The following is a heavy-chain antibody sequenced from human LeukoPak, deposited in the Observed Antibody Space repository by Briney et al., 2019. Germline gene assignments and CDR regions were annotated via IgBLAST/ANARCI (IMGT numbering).Heavy chain of an antibody. V-gene: IGHV4-59*01. J-gene: IGHJ4*02. D-gene: IGHD3-3*01. CDR1: GGSINSYY. CDR3: VRDRGDYYFDY. Sequence: SETLSLTCTVSGGSINSYYWSWIRQPPGKGLEWIGYIYYPGRTNYNPSLKSRLTISVDTSKNQFSLKLTSVTAADTAVYYCVRDRGDYYFDYWGQGTLVTVSS. CDR2: IYYPGRT.